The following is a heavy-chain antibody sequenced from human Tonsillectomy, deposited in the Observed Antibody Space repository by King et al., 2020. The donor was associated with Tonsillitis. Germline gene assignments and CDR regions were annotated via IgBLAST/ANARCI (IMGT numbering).Heavy chain of an antibody. CDR1: GFTFRSYA. CDR2: ISGSGGST. V-gene: IGHV3-23*04. D-gene: IGHD5-12*01. CDR3: AKDKVATMPRDAFDF. Sequence: VQLVESGGGLVQPEGSLRLSCAASGFTFRSYAMSWVRQAPGKGLEWVSGISGSGGSTYSADSVKGRFTISRDNSKNTLFLQMNSLRVEDTAVYYCAKDKVATMPRDAFDFWGQGTMVTVSS. J-gene: IGHJ3*01.